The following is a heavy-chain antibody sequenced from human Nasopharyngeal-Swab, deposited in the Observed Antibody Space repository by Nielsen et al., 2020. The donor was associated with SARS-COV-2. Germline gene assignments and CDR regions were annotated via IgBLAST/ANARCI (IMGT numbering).Heavy chain of an antibody. Sequence: GGSLRLSCSASGFTFSSYGMHWVRQAPGKGLEWVAFIRYDGSNRYYTDPVKGRFTISRENAKNSLYLQMNSLRAEDTAVYYCARGLVAGRSYFDYWGQGTLVTVSS. CDR3: ARGLVAGRSYFDY. D-gene: IGHD6-19*01. CDR2: IRYDGSNR. V-gene: IGHV3-30*02. J-gene: IGHJ4*02. CDR1: GFTFSSYG.